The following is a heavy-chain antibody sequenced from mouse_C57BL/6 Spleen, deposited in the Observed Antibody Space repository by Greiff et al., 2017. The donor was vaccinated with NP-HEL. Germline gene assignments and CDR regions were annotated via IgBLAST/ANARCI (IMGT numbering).Heavy chain of an antibody. CDR1: GYTFTSYW. D-gene: IGHD2-1*01. V-gene: IGHV1-59*01. J-gene: IGHJ3*01. CDR3: ARSGGNYEGFAY. CDR2: IDPSDSYT. Sequence: QVQLQQPGAELVRPGTSVKLSCKASGYTFTSYWMHWVKQRPGQGLEWSGVIDPSDSYTNYNQKFKGKATLTVDTSSSTAYMQLSSLTSEDSAVYYCARSGGNYEGFAYWGQGTLVTVSA.